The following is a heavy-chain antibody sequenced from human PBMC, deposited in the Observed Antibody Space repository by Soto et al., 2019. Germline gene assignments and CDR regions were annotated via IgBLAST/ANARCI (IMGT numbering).Heavy chain of an antibody. V-gene: IGHV1-2*02. Sequence: ASVKVSCTPSVYRFTCYRLHWVRQSPGQGLEWMGWLNPQNGDTSYAQKFRDRVTMTSDTSITTAYMDLSRLTSDDTATYYCVRDMVATVDYYYYYAVDVWGQGTTVTVSS. CDR2: LNPQNGDT. J-gene: IGHJ6*02. CDR1: VYRFTCYR. D-gene: IGHD5-12*01. CDR3: VRDMVATVDYYYYYAVDV.